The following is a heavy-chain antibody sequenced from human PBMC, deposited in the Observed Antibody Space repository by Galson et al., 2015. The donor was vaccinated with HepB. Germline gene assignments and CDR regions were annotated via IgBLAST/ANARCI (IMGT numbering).Heavy chain of an antibody. Sequence: SVKVSCKASGYTFTTYYLHWVRQAPGHGLEWMGIINPSGGSTNYAQNFQDRVTMTTDTSTSTIYMELSGLRYEETAVYYCTRGGGSTSEYFQHWGQGTLVTVSS. J-gene: IGHJ1*01. D-gene: IGHD3-16*01. CDR1: GYTFTTYY. V-gene: IGHV1-46*01. CDR2: INPSGGST. CDR3: TRGGGSTSEYFQH.